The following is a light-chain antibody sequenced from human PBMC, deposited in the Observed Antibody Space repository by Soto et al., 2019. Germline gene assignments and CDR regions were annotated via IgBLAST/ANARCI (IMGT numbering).Light chain of an antibody. CDR2: HSS. V-gene: IGKV1-33*01. Sequence: DILMTQSPSSLSPSVGDRVTITCLASQDISKYLNWYQQKPGKAPRLLIYHSSNLETGVPSRFSGSGSGTHFTFTISSLQPEDIATYFCQQYDSFPRTFGQGTKLDLK. CDR1: QDISKY. J-gene: IGKJ2*01. CDR3: QQYDSFPRT.